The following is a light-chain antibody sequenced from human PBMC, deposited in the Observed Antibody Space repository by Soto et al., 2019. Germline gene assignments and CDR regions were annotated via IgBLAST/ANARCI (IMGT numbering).Light chain of an antibody. V-gene: IGKV1-5*01. J-gene: IGKJ1*01. CDR3: QQYNSYSPWT. CDR2: DAS. CDR1: QSISGW. Sequence: DTQMTQSPSTLSASVGDRVTITCRASQSISGWLAWYQQKPGKAPKLLIYDASSLESGVPSRFSGSGSGTEFTLTISSLQPDDFATYYCQQYNSYSPWTFGQGTKVDIK.